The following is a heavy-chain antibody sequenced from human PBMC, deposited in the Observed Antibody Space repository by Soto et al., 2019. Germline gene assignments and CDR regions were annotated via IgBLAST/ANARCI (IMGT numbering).Heavy chain of an antibody. CDR2: IIPIFGAA. J-gene: IGHJ4*02. CDR1: GGTFSSYA. Sequence: SVKVSCKASGGTFSSYAISWVRQAPGQGLEWMGGIIPIFGAANYAQKFQGRVTTTADESTSTAYMELSSLRSEDTAVYYCARGYYYYDSSGYYRYWGQGTLVIVSS. V-gene: IGHV1-69*13. CDR3: ARGYYYYDSSGYYRY. D-gene: IGHD3-22*01.